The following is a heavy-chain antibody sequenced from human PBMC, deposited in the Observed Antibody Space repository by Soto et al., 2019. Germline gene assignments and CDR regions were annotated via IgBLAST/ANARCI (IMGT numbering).Heavy chain of an antibody. CDR1: GFTFSNYA. V-gene: IGHV3-23*01. J-gene: IGHJ4*02. CDR3: AKAYSIGWYYFDY. D-gene: IGHD6-19*01. CDR2: ISSSGDST. Sequence: GGSLRLSCAASGFTFSNYAMSWVRQVPGKGLEWVSAISSSGDSTYYADSVKGRFPISRDNSKNTLYLQMNSLRAEDTAVYYCAKAYSIGWYYFDYWGQGTLVTVSS.